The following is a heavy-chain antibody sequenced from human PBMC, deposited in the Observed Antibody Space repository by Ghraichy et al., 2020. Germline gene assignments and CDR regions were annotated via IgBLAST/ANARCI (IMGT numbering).Heavy chain of an antibody. Sequence: GGSLRLSCAASGFTFSSYAMSWVRQAPGKGLEWVSAISGSGGSTYYADSVKGRFTISRDNSKNTLYLQMNSLRAEDTAVYYCAKVEYSSGWYPFAFDIWGQGTMVTVSS. CDR1: GFTFSSYA. CDR3: AKVEYSSGWYPFAFDI. D-gene: IGHD6-19*01. J-gene: IGHJ3*02. CDR2: ISGSGGST. V-gene: IGHV3-23*01.